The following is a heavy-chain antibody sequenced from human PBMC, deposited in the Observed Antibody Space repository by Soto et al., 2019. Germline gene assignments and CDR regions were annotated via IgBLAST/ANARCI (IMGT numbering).Heavy chain of an antibody. D-gene: IGHD3-22*01. CDR3: ARVGYYDSSGYSVKAFDI. V-gene: IGHV4-31*03. Sequence: SETLSLTCTVSGGSISSGGYYWSWIRQHPGKGLEWIGYIYYSGSTYYNPSLKSRVTISVDTSKNQFSLKLSSVTAADTAVYYCARVGYYDSSGYSVKAFDIWGQGTMVTVS. CDR2: IYYSGST. CDR1: GGSISSGGYY. J-gene: IGHJ3*02.